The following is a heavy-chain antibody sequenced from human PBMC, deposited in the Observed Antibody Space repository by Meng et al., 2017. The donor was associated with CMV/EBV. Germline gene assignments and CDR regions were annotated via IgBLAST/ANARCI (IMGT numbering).Heavy chain of an antibody. V-gene: IGHV4-31*03. CDR3: ARWERCINGICYDGSGYFDY. Sequence: LRLSCTVSGGSISSGGYYWSWIRQHPGKGLEWIGYIYYSGSSYYNPSLKSRVTISVDTSINYFSLKLSSVTAADTAVYYCARWERCINGICYDGSGYFDYWGQGTLVTVSS. CDR1: GGSISSGGYY. D-gene: IGHD2-8*01. CDR2: IYYSGSS. J-gene: IGHJ4*02.